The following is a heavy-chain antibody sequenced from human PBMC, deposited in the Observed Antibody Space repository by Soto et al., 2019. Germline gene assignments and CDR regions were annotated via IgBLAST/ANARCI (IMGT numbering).Heavy chain of an antibody. CDR3: VRERSGYSYADS. V-gene: IGHV3-23*01. J-gene: IGHJ4*02. D-gene: IGHD5-18*01. CDR2: ISGSGANT. Sequence: EVQLLESGGGLVQPGGSLRLSCAASGFTFSSSAMSWVRQAPGKGLEWVSAISGSGANTYYTDSVKGRFTISRDNFKNTLYLQMNSLRAEDSAMFYCVRERSGYSYADSWGQGTLVTVSS. CDR1: GFTFSSSA.